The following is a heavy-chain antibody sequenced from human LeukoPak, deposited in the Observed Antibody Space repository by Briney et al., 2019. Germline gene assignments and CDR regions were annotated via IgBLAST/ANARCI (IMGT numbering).Heavy chain of an antibody. CDR2: INHSGST. CDR1: GGSFSGYY. D-gene: IGHD1-26*01. Sequence: SETLSLTCAVYGGSFSGYYWSWIRQPPGKGLEWIGEINHSGSTNYNPSLKSRVTISVDTSKNQFSLKLSSVTAADTAVYYCARDWAIVGATPEVYYYYMDVWGKGTTVTVSS. J-gene: IGHJ6*03. CDR3: ARDWAIVGATPEVYYYYMDV. V-gene: IGHV4-34*01.